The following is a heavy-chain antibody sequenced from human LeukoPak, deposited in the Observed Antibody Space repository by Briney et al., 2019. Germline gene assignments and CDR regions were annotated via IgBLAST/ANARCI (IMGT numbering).Heavy chain of an antibody. D-gene: IGHD2-15*01. CDR2: ITGSGSGI. V-gene: IGHV3-23*01. CDR1: GFTFSNYA. Sequence: GGSLRLSCAASGFTFSNYAMSWVRQAPGKGLEWVSAITGSGSGIYYADSMKSRFTISRDNSKNTLYLQINSLRAEDTAVYYCAKGKGSSSSSIDWWGQGTLVTVSS. CDR3: AKGKGSSSSSIDW. J-gene: IGHJ4*02.